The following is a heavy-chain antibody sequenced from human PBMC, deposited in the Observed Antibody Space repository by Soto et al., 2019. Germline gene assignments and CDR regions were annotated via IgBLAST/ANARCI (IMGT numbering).Heavy chain of an antibody. CDR3: AREGKTDCSSTSCYSFWFDP. CDR1: GGSTSSGDYY. D-gene: IGHD2-2*01. J-gene: IGHJ5*02. CDR2: IYYSGST. Sequence: PSETLSLTCTVSGGSTSSGDYYWSWIRQPPGKGLEWIGYIYYSGSTYYNPSLKSRVTISVDTSKNQFSLKLSSVTAADTAVYYCAREGKTDCSSTSCYSFWFDPWGQGTLVTVSS. V-gene: IGHV4-30-4*01.